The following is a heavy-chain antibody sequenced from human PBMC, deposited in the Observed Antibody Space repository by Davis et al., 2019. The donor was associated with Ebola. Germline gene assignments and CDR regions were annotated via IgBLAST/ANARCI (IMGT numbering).Heavy chain of an antibody. CDR3: ARISSGWSPFDY. CDR2: INSDGSST. Sequence: PGGSLRLSCAASGFSFSGYWMHWVRHVPGKGLVWVSRINSDGSSTNYADSVKGRFTISRDNAKNTLYLQMNSLRAEDTAVYYCARISSGWSPFDYWGQGTLVTVSS. J-gene: IGHJ4*02. V-gene: IGHV3-74*01. D-gene: IGHD6-19*01. CDR1: GFSFSGYW.